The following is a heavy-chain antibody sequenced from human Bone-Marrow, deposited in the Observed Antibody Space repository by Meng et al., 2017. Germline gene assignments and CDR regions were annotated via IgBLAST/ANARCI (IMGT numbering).Heavy chain of an antibody. V-gene: IGHV4-34*01. J-gene: IGHJ4*02. CDR3: ARGGYCSGGSCN. Sequence: QVQLQQWGAGLLKPSETLSLTCAVYGGSFSGYYWSWIRQPPGKGLEWIGEINHSGSTNYNPSLKSRVTISVDTSKNQFSLKLSSVTAAGTAVYYCARGGYCSGGSCNWGQGTLVTVSS. D-gene: IGHD2-15*01. CDR2: INHSGST. CDR1: GGSFSGYY.